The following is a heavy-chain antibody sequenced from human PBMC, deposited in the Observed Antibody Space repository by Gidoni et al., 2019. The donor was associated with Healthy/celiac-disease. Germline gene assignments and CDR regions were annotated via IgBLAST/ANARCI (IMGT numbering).Heavy chain of an antibody. CDR3: ARDRASITMVRGARNWFDP. D-gene: IGHD3-10*01. CDR1: GYTFTSYG. CDR2: ISAYNGNT. V-gene: IGHV1-18*01. J-gene: IGHJ5*02. Sequence: QVQLVQSGAEVKKPGASVKVSCKASGYTFTSYGISWVRQAPGQGLEWMGWISAYNGNTNYAQKLQGRVTMTTDTSTSTAYMELRSLRSDDTAVYYCARDRASITMVRGARNWFDPWGQGTLVTVSS.